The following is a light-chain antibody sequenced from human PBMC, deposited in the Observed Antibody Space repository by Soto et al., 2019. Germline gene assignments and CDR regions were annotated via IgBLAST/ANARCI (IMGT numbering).Light chain of an antibody. V-gene: IGKV1-33*01. CDR3: QQYDNLPLI. CDR1: QDIRKY. J-gene: IGKJ5*01. CDR2: DAS. Sequence: IQMTQSPSSLSASVGDIVSITGEATQDIRKYLNWYQQKPGKAPKLLIYDASSLETGVPSRFSGSGSGTDFTFTISSLQPEDFATYYCQQYDNLPLIFGQGTRLE.